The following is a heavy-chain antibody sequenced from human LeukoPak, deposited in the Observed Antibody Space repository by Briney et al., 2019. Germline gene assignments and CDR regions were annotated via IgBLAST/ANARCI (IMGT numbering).Heavy chain of an antibody. Sequence: PSETLSLTCTVSGGSISSGGYYWSWIRQPPGKGLEWVGEINHSGSTNYNPSLKSRVTISVDTSKNQFSLKLSSVTAADTAVYYCARGSSSSSGWYFGSPGGGPHVSHREGDYFDYWGQGTLVTVSS. CDR1: GGSISSGGYY. CDR3: ARGSSSSSGWYFGSPGGGPHVSHREGDYFDY. J-gene: IGHJ4*02. D-gene: IGHD6-19*01. V-gene: IGHV4-39*07. CDR2: INHSGST.